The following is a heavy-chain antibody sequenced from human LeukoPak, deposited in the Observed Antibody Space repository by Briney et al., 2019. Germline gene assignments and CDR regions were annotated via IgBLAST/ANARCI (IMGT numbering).Heavy chain of an antibody. CDR1: GFTFSSYS. V-gene: IGHV3-21*01. J-gene: IGHJ4*02. CDR3: ARDEATAAY. Sequence: GGSLRLSCAASGFTFSSYSINWVRQAPGKGLELVSSISSSSSYISYADSVRGRFTISRDNAKNSLYLQINSLRAEDTAVYYCARDEATAAYWGQGTLVTVSS. CDR2: ISSSSSYI. D-gene: IGHD2-2*01.